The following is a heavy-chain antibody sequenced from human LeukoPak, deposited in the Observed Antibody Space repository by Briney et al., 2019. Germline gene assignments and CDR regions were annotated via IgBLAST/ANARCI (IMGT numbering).Heavy chain of an antibody. CDR2: IYSGDNT. D-gene: IGHD6-19*01. J-gene: IGHJ4*02. V-gene: IGHV3-53*01. Sequence: GGSLRLSCAASGFTVSSNYMSWVRQAPGKGLEWVSVIYSGDNTYYTDSVKGRFTISRDNSKNTLYLQMNSLRAEDTAVYYCARIAPGIAVAGTSDYWGQGTLVTVSS. CDR1: GFTVSSNY. CDR3: ARIAPGIAVAGTSDY.